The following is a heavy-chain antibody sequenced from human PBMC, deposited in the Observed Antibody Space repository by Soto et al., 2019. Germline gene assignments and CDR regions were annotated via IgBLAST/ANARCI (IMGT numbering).Heavy chain of an antibody. V-gene: IGHV1-69*12. Sequence: QVQLVQSGAEVKKPGSSVKVSCKASGGTFSSYAISWVRQAPGQGLEWMGGIIPILGTANYAQKFQGRVTINADESTSTAYMELSSLRSEDTAVYYCGSPAVAGSYFDYWGQGTLVTVSS. CDR1: GGTFSSYA. CDR2: IIPILGTA. CDR3: GSPAVAGSYFDY. J-gene: IGHJ4*02. D-gene: IGHD6-19*01.